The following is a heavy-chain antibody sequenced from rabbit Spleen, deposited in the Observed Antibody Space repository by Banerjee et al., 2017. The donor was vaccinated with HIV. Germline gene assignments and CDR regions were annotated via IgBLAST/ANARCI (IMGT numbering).Heavy chain of an antibody. V-gene: IGHV1S40*01. CDR3: ARASVGFNGYNHAYYYGMDL. D-gene: IGHD6-1*01. CDR2: IYVGSIGDT. CDR1: GVSFSSSYY. J-gene: IGHJ6*01. Sequence: QSLEESGGDLVKPEGSLTLTCTASGVSFSSSYYMCWVRQAPGKGLEWIACIYVGSIGDTYYASWAKGRFTISKTSSTTVTLQMTSLTAADTATYFCARASVGFNGYNHAYYYGMDLWGPGTLVTVS.